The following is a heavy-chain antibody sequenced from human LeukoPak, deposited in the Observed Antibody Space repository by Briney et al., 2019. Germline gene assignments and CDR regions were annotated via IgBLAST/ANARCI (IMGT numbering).Heavy chain of an antibody. CDR1: GFTFSSYA. V-gene: IGHV3-30-3*01. CDR2: ISYDGSNK. J-gene: IGHJ4*02. Sequence: GGSLRLSCAASGFTFSSYAMHWVRQAPGKGLEWEAVISYDGSNKYYADSVKGRFTISRDNSKNTLYLQMNSLRAEDTAVYYCARGLPLGGYWGQGTLVTVSS. CDR3: ARGLPLGGY. D-gene: IGHD2-15*01.